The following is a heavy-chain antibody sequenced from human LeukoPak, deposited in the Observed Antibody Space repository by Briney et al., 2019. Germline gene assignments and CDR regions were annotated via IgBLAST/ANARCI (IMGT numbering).Heavy chain of an antibody. D-gene: IGHD2-2*01. Sequence: ASVKVSCKASGYTFTGYYMHWVRQAPGQGLEWMGWINPNSGGTNYAQKFQGRVTMTRDTSISTAHMELSRLRSDDTAVYYCARDKGYCSSTSCLVLDYWGQGTLVTVSS. CDR1: GYTFTGYY. V-gene: IGHV1-2*02. CDR3: ARDKGYCSSTSCLVLDY. J-gene: IGHJ4*02. CDR2: INPNSGGT.